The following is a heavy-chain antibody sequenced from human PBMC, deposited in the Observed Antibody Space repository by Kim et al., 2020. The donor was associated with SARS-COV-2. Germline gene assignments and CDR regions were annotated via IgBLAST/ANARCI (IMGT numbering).Heavy chain of an antibody. D-gene: IGHD1-7*01. CDR2: SK. J-gene: IGHJ3*02. CDR3: ARNSPYAFDI. Sequence: SKSYAQKFQGGVTMPRDTSTSTVYMELSSLRSEDTAVYYWARNSPYAFDIWGQGTMVTVSS. V-gene: IGHV1-46*01.